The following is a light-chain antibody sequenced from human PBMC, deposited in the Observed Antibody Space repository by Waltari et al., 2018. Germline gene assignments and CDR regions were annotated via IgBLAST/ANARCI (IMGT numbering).Light chain of an antibody. CDR2: DVT. V-gene: IGLV2-14*03. CDR3: SSRTNSITWV. Sequence: WYQQHPGKAPKVVIYDVTERPSGVSNRFSGSKSGSTAALTISGLQTEDEADYDCSSRTNSITWVVGGGTKVTVL. J-gene: IGLJ3*02.